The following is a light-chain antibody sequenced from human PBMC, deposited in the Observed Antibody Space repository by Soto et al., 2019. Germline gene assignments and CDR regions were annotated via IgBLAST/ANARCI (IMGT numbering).Light chain of an antibody. V-gene: IGKV3-15*01. CDR2: GAS. J-gene: IGKJ4*01. Sequence: EIVMTQSPATLSVSPGERATLSCRASQNVGTKLAWYQQKPGQAPRLLTYGASTRATGFPATFSGSGSGTEFTLTISSLQSEDVAVYYCQQYDTWPPLTFGGGTKVEIK. CDR1: QNVGTK. CDR3: QQYDTWPPLT.